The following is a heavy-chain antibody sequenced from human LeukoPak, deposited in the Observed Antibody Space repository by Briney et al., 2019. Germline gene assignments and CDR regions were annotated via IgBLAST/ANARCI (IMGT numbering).Heavy chain of an antibody. CDR2: INPNSGGT. CDR3: ARDLGGSGYDLHPCY. V-gene: IGHV1-2*02. J-gene: IGHJ4*02. Sequence: ASVKVSCKASGYTYTGYYMHWVRQAPGQGLDWMGWINPNSGGTNYAQKFQGRVTMTRDTSISTAYMELSSLRADDTAVYYCARDLGGSGYDLHPCYWGQGTLVTVSS. CDR1: GYTYTGYY. D-gene: IGHD5-12*01.